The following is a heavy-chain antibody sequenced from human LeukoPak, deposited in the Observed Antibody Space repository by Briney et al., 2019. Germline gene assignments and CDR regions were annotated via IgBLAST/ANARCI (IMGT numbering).Heavy chain of an antibody. CDR3: ARVITVVVKTQHAAFDI. CDR1: GFPFSSYW. V-gene: IGHV3-74*01. Sequence: GGSLRLSCAASGFPFSSYWMHWVRQAPGKGLVWVSRINSDGSNINYADSVKDRFTISRDNAKNTLYLQMNSLRVEDTAVYYCARVITVVVKTQHAAFDIWGQGTVVTVSS. CDR2: INSDGSNI. J-gene: IGHJ3*02. D-gene: IGHD4-23*01.